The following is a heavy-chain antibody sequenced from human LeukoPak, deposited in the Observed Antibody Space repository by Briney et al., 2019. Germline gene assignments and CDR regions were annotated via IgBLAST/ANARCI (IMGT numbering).Heavy chain of an antibody. Sequence: PSETLSLTCTVSGGSIRSSYWSWIRQSPGKGLEWIGNVFHNGRTNYNPSLKSRVTISVDTSKNQFSLKLSSVTAADTAVYYCARGLGIAAAGLGYWGQGTLVTVSS. CDR2: VFHNGRT. V-gene: IGHV4-59*08. CDR3: ARGLGIAAAGLGY. D-gene: IGHD6-13*01. CDR1: GGSIRSSY. J-gene: IGHJ4*02.